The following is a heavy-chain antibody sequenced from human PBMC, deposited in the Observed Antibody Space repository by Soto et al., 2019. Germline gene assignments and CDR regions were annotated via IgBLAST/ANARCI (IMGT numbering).Heavy chain of an antibody. Sequence: QVQLVQSGAEVKKPGASVKVSCKTSGYRFASYGINWVRQAPGQGLQWMGWISVYNGNTNYAQKVRGRVTMTTDTSTSTAYMELRSLRSDDTAVYYCARDVSSWSPYYFDYWGQGTLVTVSS. CDR3: ARDVSSWSPYYFDY. V-gene: IGHV1-18*01. CDR1: GYRFASYG. J-gene: IGHJ4*02. D-gene: IGHD6-13*01. CDR2: ISVYNGNT.